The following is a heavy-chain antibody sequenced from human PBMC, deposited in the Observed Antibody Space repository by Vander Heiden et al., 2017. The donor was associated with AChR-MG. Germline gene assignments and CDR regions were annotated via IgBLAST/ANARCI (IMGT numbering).Heavy chain of an antibody. CDR2: ISYDGSNK. CDR3: AKDLILRTYDSSGYYGYDY. Sequence: QVQLVESGGGGVQPGRSRRLPCAAFGFTFSSYGKHWVRQAPGKGLEWVAVISYDGSNKYYADSVKGRVTISRDNSKNTLYLQMNSLRAEDTAVYYCAKDLILRTYDSSGYYGYDYWGQGTLVTVSS. D-gene: IGHD3-22*01. CDR1: GFTFSSYG. J-gene: IGHJ4*02. V-gene: IGHV3-30*18.